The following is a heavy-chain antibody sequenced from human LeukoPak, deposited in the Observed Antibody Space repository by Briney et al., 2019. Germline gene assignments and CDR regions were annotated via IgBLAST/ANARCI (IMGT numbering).Heavy chain of an antibody. CDR2: IYYSGST. Sequence: PSETLSLTCTVSGGSISSHYWSWIRQPPGKGLEWIGYIYYSGSTNYNPSLKSRVTISVDTSKNQFSLKLSSVTAADTAVYYCARVRVGARTLDYWGQGTLVTVSS. CDR3: ARVRVGARTLDY. CDR1: GGSISSHY. D-gene: IGHD1-26*01. V-gene: IGHV4-59*11. J-gene: IGHJ4*02.